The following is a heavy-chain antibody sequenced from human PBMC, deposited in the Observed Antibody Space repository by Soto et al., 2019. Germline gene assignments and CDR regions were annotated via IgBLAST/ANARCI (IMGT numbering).Heavy chain of an antibody. V-gene: IGHV1-2*02. CDR2: INPNSGGT. J-gene: IGHJ4*02. D-gene: IGHD5-12*01. Sequence: VASVKVSCKASGYTFTSYDMHWVRQAPGQGLEWMGWINPNSGGTNYAQKFQGRVTMTRDTSISTAYMELSRLRSDDTAVYYCARGAASGYELRRPLYWGKGTLGAVS. CDR1: GYTFTSYD. CDR3: ARGAASGYELRRPLY.